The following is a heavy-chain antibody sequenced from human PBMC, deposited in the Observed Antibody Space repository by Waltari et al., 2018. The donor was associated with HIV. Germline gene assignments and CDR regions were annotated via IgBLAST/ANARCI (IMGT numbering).Heavy chain of an antibody. J-gene: IGHJ6*02. Sequence: KKPGSSVKVSCKASGGTFSSYAISWVRQAPGQGLEWMGRIIPILGIANYAQKFQGRVTITADKSTSTAYMELSSLRSEDTAVYYCARVGYFRDGYNSGEYYYYGMDVWGQGTTVTVSS. CDR1: GGTFSSYA. CDR3: ARVGYFRDGYNSGEYYYYGMDV. V-gene: IGHV1-69*04. D-gene: IGHD5-12*01. CDR2: IIPILGIA.